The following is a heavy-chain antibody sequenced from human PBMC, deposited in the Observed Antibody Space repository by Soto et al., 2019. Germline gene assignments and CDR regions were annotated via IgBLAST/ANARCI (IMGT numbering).Heavy chain of an antibody. J-gene: IGHJ3*02. CDR2: IYWDDDK. CDR3: AHIRGDNYNWYYPFDI. Sequence: QITLKESGPTLVKPTQTLTLTCTFSGFSLSTSGEGVGWIRQPPGKALEWLALIYWDDDKRYSPSLKSRLTITKDTSTNHVVLTMTNMDPVDTATYYCAHIRGDNYNWYYPFDIWGQVTTVTVSS. V-gene: IGHV2-5*02. D-gene: IGHD1-1*01. CDR1: GFSLSTSGEG.